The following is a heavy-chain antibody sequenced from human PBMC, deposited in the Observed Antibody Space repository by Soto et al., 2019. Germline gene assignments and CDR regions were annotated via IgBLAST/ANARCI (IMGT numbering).Heavy chain of an antibody. CDR1: GGTFSSYT. Sequence: QVQLVQSGAEVKKPGSSVKVSCKASGGTFSSYTISWVRQAPGQGLGWMGRIIPILGIANYAQKFQGRVTITAAKSTSTAYMELSSLRSEDTAVYYCARAYAAAGRGNFAYWGQGTLVTVSS. V-gene: IGHV1-69*02. CDR2: IIPILGIA. CDR3: ARAYAAAGRGNFAY. D-gene: IGHD6-13*01. J-gene: IGHJ4*02.